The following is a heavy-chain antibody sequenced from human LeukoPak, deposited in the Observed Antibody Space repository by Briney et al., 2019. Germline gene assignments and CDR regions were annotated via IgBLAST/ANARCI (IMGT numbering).Heavy chain of an antibody. CDR2: ISYDGSNK. CDR3: ARSRGYSGYDFDY. V-gene: IGHV3-30*03. J-gene: IGHJ4*02. CDR1: GFTFSSYG. Sequence: GGSLRLSCAASGFTFSSYGMHWVRQAPGKGLEWVAVISYDGSNKYYADSVKGRFTISRDNSKNTLYLQMNSLRAEDTAVYYCARSRGYSGYDFDYWGQGTLVTVSS. D-gene: IGHD5-12*01.